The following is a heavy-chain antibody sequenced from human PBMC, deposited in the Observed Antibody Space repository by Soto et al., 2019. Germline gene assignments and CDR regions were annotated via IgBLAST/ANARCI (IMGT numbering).Heavy chain of an antibody. D-gene: IGHD3-3*01. V-gene: IGHV3-30-3*01. CDR1: GFPFSSYA. Sequence: GGSLRLSCAASGFPFSSYAMHWVRQAPGKGLEWVAVISYDGSNKYYADSVKGRFTISRDNSKNTLYLQMNSLRAEDTAVYYCARGSEYDFWSGYSWNYYYGMDVWGQGTTVTVS. J-gene: IGHJ6*02. CDR3: ARGSEYDFWSGYSWNYYYGMDV. CDR2: ISYDGSNK.